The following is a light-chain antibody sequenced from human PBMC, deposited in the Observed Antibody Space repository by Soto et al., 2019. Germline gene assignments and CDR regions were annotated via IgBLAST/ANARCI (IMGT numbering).Light chain of an antibody. CDR1: QNIKNY. CDR2: DAS. V-gene: IGKV1-33*01. J-gene: IGKJ5*01. CDR3: KQYENLPT. Sequence: EIPLADDRPALYECGARRRPIPCQASQNIKNYLNWYQQKPGRAPQXLIYDASNFEAGVPSRFRGSGSGTDFTFTISRLQPEDTATYYCKQYENLPTCGQGTRLEIK.